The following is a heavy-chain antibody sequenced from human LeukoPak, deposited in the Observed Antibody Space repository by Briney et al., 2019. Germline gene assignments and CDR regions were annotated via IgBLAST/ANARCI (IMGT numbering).Heavy chain of an antibody. CDR3: ARGVEPLAANTLAY. CDR1: GFTVITND. V-gene: IGHV3-53*01. CDR2: LYSDGNT. Sequence: GGSLKLSCAASGFTVITNDMTWVRQAPGKGLEWVSVLYSDGNTIYADSVQGRFTISRDNSKSTLYLEMNSLSPDDTAVYYCARGVEPLAANTLAYWGQGTLVTVSS. J-gene: IGHJ4*02. D-gene: IGHD1-14*01.